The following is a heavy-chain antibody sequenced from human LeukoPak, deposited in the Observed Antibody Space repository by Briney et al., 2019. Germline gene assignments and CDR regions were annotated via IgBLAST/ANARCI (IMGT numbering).Heavy chain of an antibody. J-gene: IGHJ6*03. CDR3: ASKVVGENYYYYYMDV. Sequence: SVKVSCEASGGTFSSYAISWVRQAPGQGLEWMGGIIPIFGTANYAQKFQGRVTITADESTSTAYMELSSLRSEDTAVYYCASKVVGENYYYYYMDVWGKGTTVTVSS. CDR1: GGTFSSYA. V-gene: IGHV1-69*13. CDR2: IIPIFGTA. D-gene: IGHD1-26*01.